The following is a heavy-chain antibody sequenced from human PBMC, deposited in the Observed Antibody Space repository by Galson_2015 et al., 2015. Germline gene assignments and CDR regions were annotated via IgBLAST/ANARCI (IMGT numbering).Heavy chain of an antibody. D-gene: IGHD3-16*02. CDR2: IYYSGST. Sequence: TLSLTCTVSGGSISSGDYYWSWIRQPPGKGLEWIGYIYYSGSTHYNPSLKSRVTISVDTSKNQFSLKLSSVTAADTAVYYCARAVQSPPLPYYFDYWGQGTLVTVSS. CDR3: ARAVQSPPLPYYFDY. V-gene: IGHV4-30-4*01. J-gene: IGHJ4*02. CDR1: GGSISSGDYY.